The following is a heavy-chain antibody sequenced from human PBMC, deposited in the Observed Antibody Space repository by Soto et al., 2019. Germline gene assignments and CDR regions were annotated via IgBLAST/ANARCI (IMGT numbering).Heavy chain of an antibody. D-gene: IGHD3-10*01. Sequence: SETLSLTCTVSDDSLTTNKYAWTWIRQNPEKGLERIGYVYSNGNTRSSPSLQSRVSMSVDTSKSHFSLRLSSVTAADTAVYFCARASYFRPSGSYYFVSWGQGTLVTVSS. CDR2: VYSNGNT. J-gene: IGHJ4*02. CDR3: ARASYFRPSGSYYFVS. V-gene: IGHV4-31*03. CDR1: DDSLTTNKYA.